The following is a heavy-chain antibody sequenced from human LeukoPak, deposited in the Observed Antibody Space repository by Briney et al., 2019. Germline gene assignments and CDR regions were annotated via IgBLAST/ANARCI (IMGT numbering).Heavy chain of an antibody. CDR3: GRSMDV. CDR2: IKQDGSEI. CDR1: GGSISSSNW. V-gene: IGHV3-7*03. J-gene: IGHJ6*02. Sequence: GTLSLTCAVSGGSISSSNWWSWVRQAPGKGLEWVANIKQDGSEIYYVDSVKGRFTISRDNAKNLLYLQMNSLRAEDTAVYYCGRSMDVWGQGTTVTVSS.